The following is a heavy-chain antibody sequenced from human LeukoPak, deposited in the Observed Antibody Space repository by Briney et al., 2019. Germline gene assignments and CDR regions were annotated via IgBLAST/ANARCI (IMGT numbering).Heavy chain of an antibody. D-gene: IGHD2-21*02. CDR3: ARDVLVTGFDY. J-gene: IGHJ4*02. CDR1: GDSISPYF. CDR2: IYSGGST. Sequence: SETLSLTCTVSGDSISPYFWSWIRQPAGKGLEWIGRIYSGGSTTYNPSLKSRATMSVDTSKNQFSLNLTSVTAADTAVYFCARDVLVTGFDYWGQGALVTVSS. V-gene: IGHV4-4*07.